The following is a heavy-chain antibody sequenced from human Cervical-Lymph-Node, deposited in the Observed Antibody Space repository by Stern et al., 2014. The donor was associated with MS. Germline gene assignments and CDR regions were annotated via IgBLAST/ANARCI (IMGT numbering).Heavy chain of an antibody. CDR3: ARQMTHGPCDL. D-gene: IGHD2-21*02. CDR1: TFTFSAFA. V-gene: IGHV3-30*04. CDR2: ISYDAKTQ. Sequence: VQLLESGGSVVQPGRSLRLSCAASTFTFSAFAMHWVRQAPGKGLEWVAVISYDAKTQFYVDSVKGRFTVSRDNCKNTLSLQMNNPIPEDTAVYYCARQMTHGPCDLWGRGTLVTVS. J-gene: IGHJ2*01.